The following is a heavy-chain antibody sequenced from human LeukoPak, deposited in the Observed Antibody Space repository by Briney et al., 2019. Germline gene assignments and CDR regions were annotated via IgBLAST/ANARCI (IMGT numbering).Heavy chain of an antibody. V-gene: IGHV1-2*02. Sequence: ASVKVSCKASGYTFTGYYIHWVRQAPGQGLVWMGWINPNSGGTEFAQKFQGRVTMTRDTSISTAYMELSSLTSDDAAVYYCARGRYGLLSGYDYWGQGAMVTVSS. J-gene: IGHJ4*02. CDR2: INPNSGGT. D-gene: IGHD3-22*01. CDR1: GYTFTGYY. CDR3: ARGRYGLLSGYDY.